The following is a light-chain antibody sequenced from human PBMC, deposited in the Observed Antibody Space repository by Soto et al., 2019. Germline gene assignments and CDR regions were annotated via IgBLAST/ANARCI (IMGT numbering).Light chain of an antibody. CDR1: SSDVGGYKY. J-gene: IGLJ2*01. Sequence: QSVLTQPASVSGSPGQSITISCTGTSSDVGGYKYVSWYQQHPGKAPKLMIYEVSNRPSGVSNRFSGYKSGNTASLTISVLQAEDEADYFCSSYTTPSTLIFGGGTKLTVL. CDR2: EVS. V-gene: IGLV2-14*01. CDR3: SSYTTPSTLI.